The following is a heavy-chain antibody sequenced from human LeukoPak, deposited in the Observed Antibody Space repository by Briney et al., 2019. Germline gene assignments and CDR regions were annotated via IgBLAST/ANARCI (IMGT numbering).Heavy chain of an antibody. D-gene: IGHD6-13*01. Sequence: SETLSLTCTVSGGSLSSGDYYWSWIRQPPEKGLEWIGYIYYSGSTNYNPSLKSRVTIPVDTSKNQFSLKLSSVAAADTAVYYCARVSGSSWQAVEYFQHWGQGTLVTVSS. CDR3: ARVSGSSWQAVEYFQH. CDR2: IYYSGST. J-gene: IGHJ1*01. CDR1: GGSLSSGDYY. V-gene: IGHV4-61*08.